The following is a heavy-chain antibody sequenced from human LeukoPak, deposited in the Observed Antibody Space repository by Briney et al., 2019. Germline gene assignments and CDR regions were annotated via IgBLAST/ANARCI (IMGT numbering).Heavy chain of an antibody. CDR3: AKGLRFLEWLSNDAFDI. J-gene: IGHJ3*02. CDR2: ISGSGGST. Sequence: GSLRLSCAASGFTFSSYAMSWVRQAPGKGLEWVSAISGSGGSTYYADSVKGRFTISRDNSKNTLYLQMNSLRAEDTAVYYCAKGLRFLEWLSNDAFDIWGQGTMVTVPS. CDR1: GFTFSSYA. V-gene: IGHV3-23*01. D-gene: IGHD3-3*01.